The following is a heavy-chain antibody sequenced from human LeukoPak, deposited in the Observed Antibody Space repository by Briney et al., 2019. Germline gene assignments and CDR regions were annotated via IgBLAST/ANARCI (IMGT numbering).Heavy chain of an antibody. CDR1: GYTFTSYD. CDR2: MNPNSGNT. J-gene: IGHJ4*02. CDR3: ATVTFERGYSYGFDY. Sequence: ASVKVSCKASGYTFTSYDINWVRQATGQGLEWMGWMNPNSGNTGYAQKFQGRVTMTEDTSTDTAYMELSSLRSEDTAVYYCATVTFERGYSYGFDYWGQGTLVTVSS. D-gene: IGHD5-18*01. V-gene: IGHV1-8*01.